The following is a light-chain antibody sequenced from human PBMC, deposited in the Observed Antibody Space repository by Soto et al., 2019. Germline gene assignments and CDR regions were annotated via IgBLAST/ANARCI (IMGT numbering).Light chain of an antibody. CDR3: QQYCSSPHT. V-gene: IGKV3-20*01. J-gene: IGKJ2*01. Sequence: IVLTQSPGTLSLSPGERATLSCRASQSVSSSYLAWYQHKPGQAPRLLIYGASRRATGIPDRFSGSGCGADVTLTISRLEREDFAVYYCQQYCSSPHTFGQGTKLEIK. CDR1: QSVSSSY. CDR2: GAS.